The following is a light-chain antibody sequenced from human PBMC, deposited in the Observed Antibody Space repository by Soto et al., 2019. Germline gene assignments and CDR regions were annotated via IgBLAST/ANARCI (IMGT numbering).Light chain of an antibody. CDR3: QQFYDYPLT. Sequence: AIQLTQSPSSLSASVGDRVTITCRASQDISTLFAWYQQKPGKAPKLLIYDASSLESGFPSRFSGSGSGADFTLTISSLQPEDFATYYCQQFYDYPLTFGGGTKVEIK. V-gene: IGKV1D-13*01. CDR2: DAS. CDR1: QDISTL. J-gene: IGKJ4*01.